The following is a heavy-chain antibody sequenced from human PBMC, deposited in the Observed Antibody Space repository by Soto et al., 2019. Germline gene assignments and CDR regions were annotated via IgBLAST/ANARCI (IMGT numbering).Heavy chain of an antibody. J-gene: IGHJ4*02. V-gene: IGHV3-23*01. Sequence: PGGSLRLSCAASGFTFSSYAMSWVRQAPGKGLEWVSAISGSGGSTYYADSVKGRLTISRDNSKNTLYLQMNSLRAEDTAVYYCAKDRRIGELASFDYWGQGTLVTVSS. CDR3: AKDRRIGELASFDY. CDR1: GFTFSSYA. D-gene: IGHD3-10*01. CDR2: ISGSGGST.